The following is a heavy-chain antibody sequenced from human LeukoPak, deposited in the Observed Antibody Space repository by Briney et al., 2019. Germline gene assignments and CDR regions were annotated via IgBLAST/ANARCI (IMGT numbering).Heavy chain of an antibody. CDR2: IYYSGST. CDR1: GGSISSYY. CDR3: ARERIAAAGHPFDY. D-gene: IGHD6-13*01. J-gene: IGHJ4*02. Sequence: PSETLSLTCTVSGGSISSYYWSWIRQPPGKGLEWIGYIYYSGSTKYNPSLKSRVTLTVDTSKTKFSLKLSSVTAADPAVYYCARERIAAAGHPFDYWGQGTLVTVSS. V-gene: IGHV4-59*01.